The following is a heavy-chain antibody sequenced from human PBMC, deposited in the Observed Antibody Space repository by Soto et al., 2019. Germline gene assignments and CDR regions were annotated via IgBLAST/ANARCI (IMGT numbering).Heavy chain of an antibody. V-gene: IGHV1-3*01. CDR2: INAGNGNT. Sequence: ASVKVSCKASGYTFTSYAMHWVRQAPGQRLEWMGWINAGNGNTKYSQKFQGRVTITRDTSASTAYMELSSLRSEDTAVYYCARPHFVGTYWYFDLWGRGTLVTVSS. CDR3: ARPHFVGTYWYFDL. CDR1: GYTFTSYA. D-gene: IGHD2-21*01. J-gene: IGHJ2*01.